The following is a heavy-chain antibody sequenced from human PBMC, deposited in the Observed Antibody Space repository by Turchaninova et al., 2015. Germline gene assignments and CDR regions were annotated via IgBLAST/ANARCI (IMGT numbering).Heavy chain of an antibody. V-gene: IGHV2-5*02. CDR3: ARGVVITPRYYYMDV. Sequence: QITLTESGPTLVKPTQTLTLTCTLPGFSLSPSGAGVGWDRPPPGKALVWFSLIYWDDDKRYSPSLKSRLTSTKDTPKNQVVLSMTNMDPVDTATYYCARGVVITPRYYYMDVWGKGTTVTVSS. J-gene: IGHJ6*03. CDR2: IYWDDDK. D-gene: IGHD3-3*01. CDR1: GFSLSPSGAG.